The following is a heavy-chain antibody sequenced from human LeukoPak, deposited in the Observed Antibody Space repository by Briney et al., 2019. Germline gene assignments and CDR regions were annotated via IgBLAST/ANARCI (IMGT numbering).Heavy chain of an antibody. J-gene: IGHJ4*02. CDR3: ARVGTTYFFDY. CDR2: IKEDGSEK. Sequence: GGSLRLSCAASGFTVSSNYMSWVRQAPGRGLEWVANIKEDGSEKYYVDSVKGRFTISRDNAKNSLYLQMNSLRAEDTAIYYCARVGTTYFFDYWGQGTLVTVSS. CDR1: GFTVSSNY. V-gene: IGHV3-7*03. D-gene: IGHD1-7*01.